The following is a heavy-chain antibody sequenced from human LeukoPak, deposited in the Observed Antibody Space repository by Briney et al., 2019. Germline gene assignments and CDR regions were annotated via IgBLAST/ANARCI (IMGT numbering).Heavy chain of an antibody. Sequence: SETLSLTCTVSGGSISSYYWSWIRQPPGKGLEWTGYIYYSGSTNYNPSLKSRVTISVDTSKNQLSLKLSSVTAADTAVYYCARGGRWLQFYWGQGTLVTVSS. J-gene: IGHJ4*02. CDR2: IYYSGST. D-gene: IGHD5-24*01. V-gene: IGHV4-59*01. CDR1: GGSISSYY. CDR3: ARGGRWLQFY.